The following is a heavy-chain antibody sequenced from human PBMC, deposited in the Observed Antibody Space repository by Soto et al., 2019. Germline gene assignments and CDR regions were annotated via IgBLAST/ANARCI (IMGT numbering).Heavy chain of an antibody. CDR2: IYWDDDK. V-gene: IGHV2-5*02. Sequence: QITLKESGPALVKPTQTLTLTCTFSGFSLTTSGVGVGCIRQSPGKALEWLALIYWDDDKRYNPSLRRRLTMSKDTSGNQVVLKVTNMDPVDTAAYFCARSVAHDSDWRCGRFDFWGHGILVTVSS. CDR3: ARSVAHDSDWRCGRFDF. J-gene: IGHJ4*01. D-gene: IGHD3-9*01. CDR1: GFSLTTSGVG.